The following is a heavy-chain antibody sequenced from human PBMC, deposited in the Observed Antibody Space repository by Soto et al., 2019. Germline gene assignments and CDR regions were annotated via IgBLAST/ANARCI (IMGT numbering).Heavy chain of an antibody. J-gene: IGHJ5*02. CDR1: GYTFTSYG. CDR3: ERDGHLGYCSSTSCYARGWFDP. Sequence: QVQLVQSGAEVKKPGASVKVSCKASGYTFTSYGISWVRQAPGQGLEWMGWISAYNGNTNYAQKLQGRVTMTTDTSTSTAYMELRSLRSDDTAVYYCERDGHLGYCSSTSCYARGWFDPWGQGTLVTVSS. CDR2: ISAYNGNT. D-gene: IGHD2-2*01. V-gene: IGHV1-18*01.